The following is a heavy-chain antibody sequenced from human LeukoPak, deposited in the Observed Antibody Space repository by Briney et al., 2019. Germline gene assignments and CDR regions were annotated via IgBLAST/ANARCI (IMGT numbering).Heavy chain of an antibody. CDR2: ISYDGSNK. D-gene: IGHD5-18*01. V-gene: IGHV3-30-3*01. CDR3: ARDRSRAAMVTKRYYGMDV. CDR1: GFTFSSYA. Sequence: QPGGSLRLSCAASGFTFSSYAMHWVRQAPGKGLEWVAVISYDGSNKYYADSVKGRFTISRDNSKNTLYLQMNSLRAEDTAVYYCARDRSRAAMVTKRYYGMDVWGQGTTVTVSS. J-gene: IGHJ6*02.